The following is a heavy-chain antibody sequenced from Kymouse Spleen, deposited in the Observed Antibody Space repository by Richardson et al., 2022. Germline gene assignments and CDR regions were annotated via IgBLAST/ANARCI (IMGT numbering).Heavy chain of an antibody. CDR3: AKEEGSSSDNWFDP. J-gene: IGHJ5*02. D-gene: IGHD6-6*01. Sequence: QVQLVESGGGVVQPGRSLRLSCAASGFTFSSYGMHWVRQAPGKGLEWVAVISYDGSNKYYADSVKGRFTISRDNSKNTLYLQMNSLRAEDTAVYYCAKEEGSSSDNWFDPWGQGTLVTVSS. CDR2: ISYDGSNK. V-gene: IGHV3-30*18. CDR1: GFTFSSYG.